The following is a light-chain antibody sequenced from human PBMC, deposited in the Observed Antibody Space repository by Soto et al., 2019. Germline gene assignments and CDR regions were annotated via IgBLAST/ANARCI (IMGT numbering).Light chain of an antibody. CDR2: GAS. J-gene: IGKJ5*01. CDR1: QSVSSN. Sequence: TQALATLSASRWDTATLFCRASQSVSSNLAWYQQKPGQAPRLLIYGASTRATGIQARFSGSGSGTEFTLTISSLQSEDFAVYYFQQYNNGPSIRFGEGRRLDIK. V-gene: IGKV3-15*01. CDR3: QQYNNGPSIR.